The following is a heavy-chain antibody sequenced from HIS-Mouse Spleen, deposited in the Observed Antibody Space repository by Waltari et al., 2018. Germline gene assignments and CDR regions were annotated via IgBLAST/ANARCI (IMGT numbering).Heavy chain of an antibody. V-gene: IGHV3-30*18. J-gene: IGHJ4*02. CDR1: GFTFRSSG. CDR2: ISYDGSNK. CDR3: AKDKHHAFDY. Sequence: QVQLVESGGGVVQPGRSLRRSCAASGFTFRSSGMHWVRQAPGKGLEWVAVISYDGSNKYYADSVKGRFTISRDNSKNTLYLQMNSLRAEDTAVYYCAKDKHHAFDYWGQGTLVTVSS.